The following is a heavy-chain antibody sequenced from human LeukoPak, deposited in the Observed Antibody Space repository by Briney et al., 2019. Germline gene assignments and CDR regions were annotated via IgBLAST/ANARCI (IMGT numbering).Heavy chain of an antibody. J-gene: IGHJ6*03. Sequence: GGSLRLSCAASGFTFSSYSMNWVRQAPGKGLEWVSSISSSSSYIYYADSVKGRFTISRDNAKNSLYLQMNSLRAEDTAVYYCARLAVGSRLPRSYYYYYYMDVWGKGTTVTISS. CDR3: ARLAVGSRLPRSYYYYYYMDV. D-gene: IGHD1-14*01. CDR2: ISSSSSYI. CDR1: GFTFSSYS. V-gene: IGHV3-21*01.